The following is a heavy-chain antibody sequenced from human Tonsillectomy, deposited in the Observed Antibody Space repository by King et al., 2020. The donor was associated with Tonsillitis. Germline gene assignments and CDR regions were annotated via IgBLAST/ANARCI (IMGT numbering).Heavy chain of an antibody. J-gene: IGHJ6*03. V-gene: IGHV3-66*01. CDR2: IYSGGST. Sequence: VQLVESGGGLVQPGGSLRLSCAASGFTVSSNYMSWVRQAPGKGLEWVSVIYSGGSTYYADSVKGRFTISRDNSKNTLYLQMNSLRAEDTAVYYCARGRAPCGHDRYYYYYMGVWGKGTTVTVSS. D-gene: IGHD5-12*01. CDR3: ARGRAPCGHDRYYYYYMGV. CDR1: GFTVSSNY.